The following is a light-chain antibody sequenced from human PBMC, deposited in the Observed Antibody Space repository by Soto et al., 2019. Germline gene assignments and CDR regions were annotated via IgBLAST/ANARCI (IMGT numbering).Light chain of an antibody. CDR3: AAWDDSLTGSVV. Sequence: QSVLTQPPSASGTPGQRVTLSCSGSNSNIGSNTVNWYQQLTVTAPKLLIDSNNQRPSGVPDRFSGSKSGTSASLAISGLQSEDEADYYCAAWDDSLTGSVVFGGGTQVTVL. CDR1: NSNIGSNT. CDR2: SNN. V-gene: IGLV1-44*01. J-gene: IGLJ2*01.